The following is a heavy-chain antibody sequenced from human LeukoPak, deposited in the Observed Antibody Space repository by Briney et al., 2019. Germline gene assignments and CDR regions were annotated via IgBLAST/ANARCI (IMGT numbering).Heavy chain of an antibody. CDR2: IKQDGSEK. CDR1: GFTFSSYW. Sequence: GGSLRLSCAASGFTFSSYWMSWVRQAPGKGLEWVANIKQDGSEKYYVDSVKGRFTISRDNAKNSLYLQMNSLRAGDTAVYYCARDRPYYDFWSGYYTGGYYYGMDVWGQGTTVTVSS. J-gene: IGHJ6*02. D-gene: IGHD3-3*01. CDR3: ARDRPYYDFWSGYYTGGYYYGMDV. V-gene: IGHV3-7*01.